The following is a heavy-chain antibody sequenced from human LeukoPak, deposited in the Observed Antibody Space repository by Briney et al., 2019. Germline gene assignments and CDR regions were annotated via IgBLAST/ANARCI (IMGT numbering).Heavy chain of an antibody. Sequence: PGGSLRLSCAASGFTYNMNWVRQAPGKGLEWISYITSSSCITYYADSVKGRFTISRDNAKKSLYLQMNSLRDEDTAVYYCTRDLFNAFDIWGQGTMDSVSS. J-gene: IGHJ3*02. CDR3: TRDLFNAFDI. CDR1: GFTYN. D-gene: IGHD2-21*01. V-gene: IGHV3-48*02. CDR2: ITSSSCIT.